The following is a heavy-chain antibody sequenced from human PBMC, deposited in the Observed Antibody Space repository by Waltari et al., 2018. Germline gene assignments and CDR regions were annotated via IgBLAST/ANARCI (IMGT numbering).Heavy chain of an antibody. J-gene: IGHJ4*02. CDR1: GFTFSSYW. D-gene: IGHD1-26*01. CDR3: ARERFVGATSGFCDY. Sequence: EVQLVESGGGLVQPGGSLRLSCAASGFTFSSYWMSWVRQAPGKGLEWVANIKQDGSEKYYVDSVKGRFTISRDNAKNSLYLQMNSLRAEDTAVYYCARERFVGATSGFCDYWGQGTLVTVSS. V-gene: IGHV3-7*01. CDR2: IKQDGSEK.